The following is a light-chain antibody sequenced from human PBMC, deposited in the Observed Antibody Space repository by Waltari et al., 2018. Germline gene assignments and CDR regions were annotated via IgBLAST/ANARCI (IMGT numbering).Light chain of an antibody. CDR1: QSISRD. CDR3: QHSYSTPLT. Sequence: DIQMTQSPSSLSASVGDRVTITCRASQSISRDLNWYQQKPGKAPKLLIYGASSLQSGVPSRFSGSGSGTDFTLIISSLQPEDFATYYCQHSYSTPLTFGGGTKVEIK. J-gene: IGKJ4*01. V-gene: IGKV1-39*01. CDR2: GAS.